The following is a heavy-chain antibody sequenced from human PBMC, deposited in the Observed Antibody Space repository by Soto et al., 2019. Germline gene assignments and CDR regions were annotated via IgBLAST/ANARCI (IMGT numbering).Heavy chain of an antibody. CDR3: ARGGYSYGYYYYGMDV. D-gene: IGHD5-18*01. J-gene: IGHJ6*02. CDR1: GGSFSGYY. CDR2: INHSGST. Sequence: PSETLSLTCAVYGGSFSGYYWSWIRQLPGKGLEWIGEINHSGSTNYNPSLKSRVTISVDTSKNQFSLKLSSVTAADTAVYYCARGGYSYGYYYYGMDVWGQGTTVTVSS. V-gene: IGHV4-34*01.